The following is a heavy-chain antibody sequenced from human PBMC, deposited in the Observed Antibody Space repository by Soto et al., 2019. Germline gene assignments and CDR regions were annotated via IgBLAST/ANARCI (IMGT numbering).Heavy chain of an antibody. Sequence: QVQLVQSGAEVKKPGSSVKVSCKASGGTFSSYAISWVRQAPGQGLEWMGGIIPIFGTANYAQKFHGRVTITADETNSTAYMELSSLRSEDTAVYYCAREPGYSSGWGSRWFDPWGQGTLVTVSS. CDR2: IIPIFGTA. V-gene: IGHV1-69*01. CDR1: GGTFSSYA. J-gene: IGHJ5*02. CDR3: AREPGYSSGWGSRWFDP. D-gene: IGHD6-19*01.